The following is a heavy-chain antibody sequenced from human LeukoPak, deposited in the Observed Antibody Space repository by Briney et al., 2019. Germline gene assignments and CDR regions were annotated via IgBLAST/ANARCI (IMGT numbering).Heavy chain of an antibody. J-gene: IGHJ3*02. D-gene: IGHD3-10*01. CDR2: ISYDGSNK. Sequence: QPGRSLRLSCVASGFTFSSYAMHWVRQAPGKGLEWVAVISYDGSNKYYADSVKGRFTISRDNSKNTLYLQMNSLRAEDTAVYYCARGWDVTMVRGVMPMWGFDIWGQGTMVTVSS. CDR1: GFTFSSYA. CDR3: ARGWDVTMVRGVMPMWGFDI. V-gene: IGHV3-30-3*01.